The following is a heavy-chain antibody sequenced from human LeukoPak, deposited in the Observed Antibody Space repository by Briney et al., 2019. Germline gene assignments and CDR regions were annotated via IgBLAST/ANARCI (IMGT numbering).Heavy chain of an antibody. D-gene: IGHD1-26*01. V-gene: IGHV3-23*01. J-gene: IGHJ4*02. CDR3: TKDLALYTGPYSGSFYSPIDC. Sequence: GGSLRLSCAASGFTFSNYAMSWVRQAPGKGLEWVSSISGSGDNTYYADSVKGRFTISRDNFKNTLYVQMNSLKAEDTAVYYCTKDLALYTGPYSGSFYSPIDCWGQGTLVTVSS. CDR1: GFTFSNYA. CDR2: ISGSGDNT.